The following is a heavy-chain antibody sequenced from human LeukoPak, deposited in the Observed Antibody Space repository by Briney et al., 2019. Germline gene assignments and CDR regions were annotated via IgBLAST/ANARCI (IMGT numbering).Heavy chain of an antibody. CDR1: GGTFSSYV. Sequence: SVKVSCKASGGTFSSYVFRWVRHAPGHGLESLGEISPYFVTTNYAAKLQGRLTFTADQSTSTGFMELRNLRSDDTAMYFCVDWGFGISDASTDYWGQGTLIIVSS. D-gene: IGHD1-14*01. J-gene: IGHJ4*02. CDR3: VDWGFGISDASTDY. V-gene: IGHV1-69*13. CDR2: ISPYFVTT.